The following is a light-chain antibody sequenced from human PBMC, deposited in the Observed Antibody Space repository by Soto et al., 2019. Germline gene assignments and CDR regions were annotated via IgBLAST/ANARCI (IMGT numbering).Light chain of an antibody. CDR2: DTY. Sequence: IQMPQYPCSLSASVGDRVTITCRASQGIRNDLGWYQQKPGKAPKVLIYDTYTLQSGVPSRFSGSGSGTDFTLTISSLQPEDIATYYCLQDSMSPLTFGGGTKVDIK. CDR3: LQDSMSPLT. J-gene: IGKJ4*01. CDR1: QGIRND. V-gene: IGKV1-6*01.